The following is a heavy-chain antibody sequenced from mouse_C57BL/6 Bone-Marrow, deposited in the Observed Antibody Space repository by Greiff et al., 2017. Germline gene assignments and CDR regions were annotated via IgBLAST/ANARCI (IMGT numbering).Heavy chain of an antibody. Sequence: QVQLQQPGAELVRPGTSVKLSCKASGYTFTSYWMHWVKQRPGQGLEWIGVIDPSDSYTNYNQKFKGKATLTVDTSSSTAYMQLSSLTSEDSAVYYCARDGDYEYFDDWGQGTTLTVSS. CDR2: IDPSDSYT. CDR3: ARDGDYEYFDD. D-gene: IGHD2-13*01. V-gene: IGHV1-59*01. CDR1: GYTFTSYW. J-gene: IGHJ2*01.